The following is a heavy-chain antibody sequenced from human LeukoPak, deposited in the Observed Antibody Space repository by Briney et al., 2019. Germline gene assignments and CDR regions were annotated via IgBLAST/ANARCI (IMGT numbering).Heavy chain of an antibody. D-gene: IGHD3-10*01. V-gene: IGHV3-23*01. CDR3: AKDYPLLKGLDY. CDR1: GFTFSSYA. CDR2: LSGDGGST. J-gene: IGHJ4*02. Sequence: PGRSLRLSCAASGFTFSSYAMHWVRQAPGKGLEWVSGLSGDGGSTHYADSVKGRFTISRDNSKNTLYLQMNSLRAEDTAVYYCAKDYPLLKGLDYWGQGTLVTVSS.